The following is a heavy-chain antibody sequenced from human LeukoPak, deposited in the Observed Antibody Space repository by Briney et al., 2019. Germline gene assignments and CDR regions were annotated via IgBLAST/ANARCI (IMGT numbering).Heavy chain of an antibody. CDR1: KFIFSSFA. CDR3: ANGNGQRFLEWLHEVHFDY. J-gene: IGHJ4*02. Sequence: SGGSLRLCCAASKFIFSSFAMSWVRQAAGKGLEWVSGISATGDSTYYTDSVKGRFTISRDNSKNTLYLQMNSLRAEDTAVYYCANGNGQRFLEWLHEVHFDYWGQGTLVTVSS. D-gene: IGHD3-3*01. V-gene: IGHV3-23*01. CDR2: ISATGDST.